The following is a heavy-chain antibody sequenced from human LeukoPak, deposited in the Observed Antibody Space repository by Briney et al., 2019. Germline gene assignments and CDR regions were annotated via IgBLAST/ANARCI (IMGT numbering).Heavy chain of an antibody. D-gene: IGHD5-18*01. CDR3: ASLDTVKQALANH. CDR2: IREERGQE. J-gene: IGHJ5*02. V-gene: IGHV3-7*03. Sequence: GGSLRLSCVASGLTVSNHWMSWVRQAPGKGLEWVANIREERGQEYYVDSVKGRFTISKNSAKNSLYLQMNTLRVEDTAMYYCASLDTVKQALANHWGQGTLVTVSS. CDR1: GLTVSNHW.